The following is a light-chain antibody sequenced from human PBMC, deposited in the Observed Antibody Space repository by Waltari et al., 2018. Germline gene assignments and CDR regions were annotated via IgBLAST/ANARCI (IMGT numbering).Light chain of an antibody. Sequence: EIVMTQSPLSLPVTPGEPASISCRSSQSLLYSNGNHYLDWYLQKPGQSPQLLIYLGSNRASGVPDRISGSGSGTDFTLKISRVEAEDVGIYYCMQTLQTPKTFGQGTKVEIK. CDR2: LGS. V-gene: IGKV2-28*01. CDR3: MQTLQTPKT. CDR1: QSLLYSNGNHY. J-gene: IGKJ1*01.